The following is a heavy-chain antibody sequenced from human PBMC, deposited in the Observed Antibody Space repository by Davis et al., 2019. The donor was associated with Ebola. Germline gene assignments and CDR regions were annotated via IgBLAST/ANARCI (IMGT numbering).Heavy chain of an antibody. CDR2: IDPTDGST. CDR1: GYNFKTKY. D-gene: IGHD1-26*01. Sequence: AASVKVSCKASGYNFKTKYMNWVRQAPGHGLKWMGVIDPTDGSTTYAQEFQGRVTMTRDTSTSTVYMELSSLRSEDTAVYYCARDLFSAIVGATTIDYWGQGTLVTVSS. CDR3: ARDLFSAIVGATTIDY. J-gene: IGHJ4*02. V-gene: IGHV1-46*02.